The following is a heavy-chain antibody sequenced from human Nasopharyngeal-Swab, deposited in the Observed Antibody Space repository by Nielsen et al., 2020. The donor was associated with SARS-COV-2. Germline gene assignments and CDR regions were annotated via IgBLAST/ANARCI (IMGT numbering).Heavy chain of an antibody. Sequence: SETLSLTCTVSGGSISSYYWSWIRQPPGKGPEWIGYIYYSGSTNYNPSLKSRVTISVDTSKNQFSLKLSSVTAADTAVYYCASSPYDFWSGYRFDYWGQGTLVTVSS. CDR2: IYYSGST. CDR1: GGSISSYY. V-gene: IGHV4-59*13. CDR3: ASSPYDFWSGYRFDY. D-gene: IGHD3-3*01. J-gene: IGHJ4*02.